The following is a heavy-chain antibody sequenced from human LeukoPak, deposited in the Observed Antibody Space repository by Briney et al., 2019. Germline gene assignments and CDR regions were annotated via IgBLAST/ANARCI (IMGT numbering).Heavy chain of an antibody. CDR2: IYYSGST. CDR1: GASISSYY. D-gene: IGHD4/OR15-4a*01. J-gene: IGHJ5*02. V-gene: IGHV4-59*08. CDR3: ARGASYGRFDP. Sequence: SETLSLTCTVSGASISSYYWNWIRQPPGKGLEWIGYIYYSGSTNYNPSLKSRVTISVDASKTQFSLKLSSVTAADTAVYYCARGASYGRFDPWGQGTLVTVSS.